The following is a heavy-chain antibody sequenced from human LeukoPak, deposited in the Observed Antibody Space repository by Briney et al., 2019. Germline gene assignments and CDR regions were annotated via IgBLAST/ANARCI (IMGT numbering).Heavy chain of an antibody. V-gene: IGHV4-34*01. D-gene: IGHD4-17*01. CDR1: GGSFSGYY. J-gene: IGHJ4*02. CDR3: ARVSLYPVTTIDY. CDR2: INHSGST. Sequence: SETLSLTCAVYGGSFSGYYWSWIRQPPGKGLEWIGEINHSGSTNYNPSLKSRVTISVDKSKNQFSLKLSSVTAADTAVYYCARVSLYPVTTIDYWGQGTLVTVSS.